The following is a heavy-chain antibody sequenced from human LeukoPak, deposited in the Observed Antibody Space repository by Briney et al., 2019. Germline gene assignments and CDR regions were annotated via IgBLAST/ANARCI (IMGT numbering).Heavy chain of an antibody. V-gene: IGHV3-23*01. J-gene: IGHJ4*02. CDR3: AKDRAMYSYASFDY. Sequence: GGSLRLSCAASGFTFSRFSMWWVRQAPGKGLEWVSGVSGVGDATFYADSVKGRFTISRDNSKNTLYLQTHSLRAEDTAVYHCAKDRAMYSYASFDYWGQGTLVIASS. CDR1: GFTFSRFS. CDR2: VSGVGDAT. D-gene: IGHD3-16*01.